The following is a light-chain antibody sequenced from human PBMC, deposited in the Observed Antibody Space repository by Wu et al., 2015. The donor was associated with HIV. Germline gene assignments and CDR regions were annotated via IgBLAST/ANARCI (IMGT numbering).Light chain of an antibody. V-gene: IGKV3-20*01. CDR3: LQYGSSLWT. CDR2: GAS. Sequence: EIVLTQSPGTLSLSPGDRATFSCRASQSVSSNYLAWYQQKPGQAPRFLIYGASSRATGIPDRFSGSGSGTDFTLTISRLEPEDFAVYYCLQYGSSLWTFGQGTKVEIK. CDR1: QSVSSNY. J-gene: IGKJ1*01.